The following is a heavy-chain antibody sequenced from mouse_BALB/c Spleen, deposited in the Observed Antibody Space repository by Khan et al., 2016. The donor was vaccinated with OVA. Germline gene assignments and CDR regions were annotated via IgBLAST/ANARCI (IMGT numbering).Heavy chain of an antibody. J-gene: IGHJ3*01. Sequence: VQLQQSGAELVKTGASVKLSCKASGYTFSSYYLYWVKQRPGQGLEWIGEINPNNGGSNFNEKFKSKATLTVDKSSYTAYMQLSSLTSEDSAVYYGTRSGYGSFAYWGQGTLVTVSA. V-gene: IGHV1S81*02. CDR2: INPNNGGS. CDR3: TRSGYGSFAY. D-gene: IGHD2-2*01. CDR1: GYTFSSYY.